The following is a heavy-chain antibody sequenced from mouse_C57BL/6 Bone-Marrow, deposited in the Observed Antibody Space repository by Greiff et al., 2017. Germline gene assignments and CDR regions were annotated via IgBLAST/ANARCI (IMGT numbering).Heavy chain of an antibody. V-gene: IGHV1-50*01. CDR3: ARSDDYDGFAY. Sequence: VKLQQSGAELVKPGASVKLSCKASGYTFTSYWMQWVKQRPGQGLEWIGEIDPSDSYTNYNQKFKGKATLTVDTSSSTAYMQLSSLTSEDSAVYYCARSDDYDGFAYWGQGTLVTVSA. CDR1: GYTFTSYW. CDR2: IDPSDSYT. J-gene: IGHJ3*01. D-gene: IGHD2-4*01.